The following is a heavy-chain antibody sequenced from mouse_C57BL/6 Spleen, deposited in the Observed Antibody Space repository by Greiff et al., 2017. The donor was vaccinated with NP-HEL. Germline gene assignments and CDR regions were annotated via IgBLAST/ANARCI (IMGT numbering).Heavy chain of an antibody. CDR3: ARHGPLYYDYSYAMDY. CDR1: GYTFTEYT. CDR2: FYPGGGSI. J-gene: IGHJ4*01. Sequence: VMLVESGAELVKPGASVKLSCKASGYTFTEYTIHWVKQRSGQGLEWIGWFYPGGGSIKYNEKFKDKATLTADKSSSTVYMELSRLTSEDSAVYFCARHGPLYYDYSYAMDYWGQGTSVTVSS. V-gene: IGHV1-62-2*01. D-gene: IGHD2-4*01.